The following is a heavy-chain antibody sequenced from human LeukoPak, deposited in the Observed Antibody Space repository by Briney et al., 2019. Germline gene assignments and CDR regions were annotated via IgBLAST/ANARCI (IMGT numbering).Heavy chain of an antibody. CDR2: IIPIFGTA. D-gene: IGHD6-19*01. V-gene: IGHV1-69*01. CDR3: ARPDSSGWYPLDY. Sequence: GGIIPIFGTATYAQKFQGRVTITADESTSTAYMELSSLRSEDTAVYYCARPDSSGWYPLDYWGQGTLVTVSS. J-gene: IGHJ4*02.